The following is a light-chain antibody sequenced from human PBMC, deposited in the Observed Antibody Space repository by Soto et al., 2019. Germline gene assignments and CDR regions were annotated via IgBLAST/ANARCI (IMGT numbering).Light chain of an antibody. CDR3: QQSFVSPYT. CDR2: AAS. CDR1: QTVNSY. V-gene: IGKV1-39*01. Sequence: DIQMTQSPSSLSAFVTDRVTITCRASQTVNSYLNWYQQKPGNAPKLLISAASTLQGGVPSRFSASGSGTEFTLTISSLRVEDFGTYYCQQSFVSPYTFGQGTKLEI. J-gene: IGKJ2*01.